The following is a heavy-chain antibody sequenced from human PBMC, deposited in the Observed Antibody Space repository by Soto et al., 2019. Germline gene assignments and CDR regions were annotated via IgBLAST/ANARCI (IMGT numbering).Heavy chain of an antibody. CDR1: VFTFSSYA. Sequence: GGSLRLSCASSVFTFSSYAMHCVRHSPGKGLEWVAVISYDGSNKYYADSVKGRFTISRDNSKNTLYLQMNSLRAEDTAVYYCASTMYSSSGYVDWGQGTMVTVXS. V-gene: IGHV3-30-3*01. CDR3: ASTMYSSSGYVD. CDR2: ISYDGSNK. J-gene: IGHJ4*02. D-gene: IGHD6-13*01.